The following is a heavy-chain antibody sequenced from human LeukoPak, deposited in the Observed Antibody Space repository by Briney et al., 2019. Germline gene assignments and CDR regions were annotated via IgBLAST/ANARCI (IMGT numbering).Heavy chain of an antibody. V-gene: IGHV4-30-2*01. Sequence: SETLSLTCTVSGGSISSGGYYWSWIRQPPGKGLEWIGYIYHSGSTYYNPSLKSRVTISVDRSKNQFSLKLSSVTAADTAVYYCVSGTTVTNFAYWAREPWSPSPQ. J-gene: IGHJ4*02. D-gene: IGHD4-17*01. CDR1: GGSISSGGYY. CDR2: IYHSGST. CDR3: VSGTTVTNFAY.